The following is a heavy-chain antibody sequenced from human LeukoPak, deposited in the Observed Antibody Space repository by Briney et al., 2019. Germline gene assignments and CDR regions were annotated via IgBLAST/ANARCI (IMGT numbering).Heavy chain of an antibody. CDR3: AREVPADSWFDP. Sequence: SETLSLTCTVSGCSISSYYWSWIRQPPGKGLEWIGCIYYSGSTNYNPSLKSRVTISVDTSKNQFSLKLSSVTAADTAVYYCAREVPADSWFDPWGQGTLVTVSS. CDR1: GCSISSYY. D-gene: IGHD2-2*01. J-gene: IGHJ5*02. V-gene: IGHV4-59*01. CDR2: IYYSGST.